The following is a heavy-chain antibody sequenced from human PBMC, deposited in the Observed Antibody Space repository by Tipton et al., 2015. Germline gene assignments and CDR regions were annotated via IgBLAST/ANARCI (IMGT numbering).Heavy chain of an antibody. CDR1: GGSVSSSSYY. V-gene: IGHV4-39*07. D-gene: IGHD2-15*01. Sequence: TLSLTCTVSGGSVSSSSYYWGWIRQSPGKGLEWIGSIYYGGRTHYNPSLKSRVTISVDTSKNEVSLMLNSVTAADTAVYYCARDHSSWWDWGQGTLVTASS. CDR3: ARDHSSWWD. J-gene: IGHJ4*02. CDR2: IYYGGRT.